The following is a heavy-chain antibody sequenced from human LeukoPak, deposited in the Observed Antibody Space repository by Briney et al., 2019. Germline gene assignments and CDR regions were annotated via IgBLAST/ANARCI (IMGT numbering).Heavy chain of an antibody. Sequence: PGGSLRLSCAASGFTFSSYSMNWVRQAPGKGLEWVSSISSSSSYIYYADSVKGRFTISRDNAKNSLYLQMNSLRAEDTAVYYCAKAPRRLVPYYYYGMDVWGQGTTVTVSS. CDR1: GFTFSSYS. V-gene: IGHV3-21*04. CDR3: AKAPRRLVPYYYYGMDV. CDR2: ISSSSSYI. D-gene: IGHD3-9*01. J-gene: IGHJ6*02.